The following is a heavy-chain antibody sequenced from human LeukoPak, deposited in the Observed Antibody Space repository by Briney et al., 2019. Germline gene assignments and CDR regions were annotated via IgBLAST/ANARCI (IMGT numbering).Heavy chain of an antibody. D-gene: IGHD6-13*01. CDR2: ISSSGSTI. CDR1: GFTFSDYY. CDR3: AKEATTYSSSWSPGFDY. V-gene: IGHV3-11*01. J-gene: IGHJ4*02. Sequence: GGSLRLSCAASGFTFSDYYMSWIRQAPGKGLEWVSYISSSGSTIYYADSVKGRFTISWDNAKNSLYLQMNSLRAEDTAVYYCAKEATTYSSSWSPGFDYWGQGTLVTVSS.